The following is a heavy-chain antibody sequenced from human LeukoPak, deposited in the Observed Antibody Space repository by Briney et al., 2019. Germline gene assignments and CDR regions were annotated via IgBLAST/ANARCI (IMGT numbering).Heavy chain of an antibody. J-gene: IGHJ4*02. Sequence: GGSLRLSCAASGFTFSSYAMSWVRQAPGKGLEWVSAISGSGGSTYYADSVKGRFTISRDNSKNTLYLQMNSLRAEDTAVYYCAKDNDYVWGSYRYFDHWGQGTLDTVSS. CDR1: GFTFSSYA. D-gene: IGHD3-16*02. CDR3: AKDNDYVWGSYRYFDH. V-gene: IGHV3-23*01. CDR2: ISGSGGST.